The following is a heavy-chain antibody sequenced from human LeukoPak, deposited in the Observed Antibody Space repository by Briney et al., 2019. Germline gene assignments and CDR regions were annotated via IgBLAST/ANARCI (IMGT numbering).Heavy chain of an antibody. Sequence: GGSLRLSCAASGFTFSSNTMNWVRQAPGKGLEWVSSISSDGIHTFYADPVKGRFTISRDNAKSSLCLQMNSLRDEDTAVYYCSKDRPRSSFDYWGQGILVTVSS. D-gene: IGHD6-6*01. CDR2: ISSDGIHT. CDR3: SKDRPRSSFDY. V-gene: IGHV3-21*01. J-gene: IGHJ4*02. CDR1: GFTFSSNT.